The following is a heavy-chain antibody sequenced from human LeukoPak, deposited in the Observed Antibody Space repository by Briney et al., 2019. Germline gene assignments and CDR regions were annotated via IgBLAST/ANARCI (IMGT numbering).Heavy chain of an antibody. CDR1: GVSISSYY. D-gene: IGHD6-19*01. CDR3: ARVKSSGFYFDY. V-gene: IGHV4-59*01. CDR2: IYYSGST. Sequence: PSETLSLTCTVSGVSISSYYWSWIRQPPGKGLEGIGYIYYSGSTNYNPSLKSRVTISVDTSKNQFSLKLSSVTAADTAVYYCARVKSSGFYFDYWGQGTLVTVSS. J-gene: IGHJ4*02.